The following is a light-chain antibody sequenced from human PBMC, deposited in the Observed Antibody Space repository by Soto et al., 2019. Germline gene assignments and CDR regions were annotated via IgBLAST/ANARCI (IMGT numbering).Light chain of an antibody. CDR3: SSYAGSNNYWV. CDR1: SSDVGGYNY. J-gene: IGLJ3*02. CDR2: EVT. Sequence: QSALTQPPSASGSPGQSATISCTGTSSDVGGYNYVSWYQQHPGKAPKLMIYEVTKRPSGVPDRFSGSKSGSTASLTVSGLQAEDEADYYCSSYAGSNNYWVFGGGTKLTVL. V-gene: IGLV2-8*01.